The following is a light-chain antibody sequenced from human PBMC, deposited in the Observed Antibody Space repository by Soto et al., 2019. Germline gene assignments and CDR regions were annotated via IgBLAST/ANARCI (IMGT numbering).Light chain of an antibody. CDR2: AAS. Sequence: DSQMTQSPSSLSASVEDRVIITCRASQSISNHLNWYQQKPGKAPKLLIFAASSLQSGVPSRFSGSGSGTAFTLTISSLQPADFATYYCQQSYSTPPLTFGGGTKVDIK. CDR1: QSISNH. J-gene: IGKJ4*01. CDR3: QQSYSTPPLT. V-gene: IGKV1-39*01.